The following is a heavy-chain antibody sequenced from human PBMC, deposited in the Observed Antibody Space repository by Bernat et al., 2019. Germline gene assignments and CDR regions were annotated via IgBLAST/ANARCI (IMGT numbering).Heavy chain of an antibody. CDR1: GGSISSYY. V-gene: IGHV4-59*08. D-gene: IGHD1-26*01. CDR2: IYYSGST. Sequence: QVQLQESGPGLVKPSETLSLTCTVSGGSISSYYWSWIRQPPGKGLEWIGYIYYSGSTNYNPSLKSRVTISVETSKNQFSLKLSSVTAADTAVYYCARNEYSGSLIDYWGQGTLVTVSS. CDR3: ARNEYSGSLIDY. J-gene: IGHJ4*02.